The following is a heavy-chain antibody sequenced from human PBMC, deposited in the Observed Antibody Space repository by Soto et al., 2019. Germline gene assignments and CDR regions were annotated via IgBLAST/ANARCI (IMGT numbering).Heavy chain of an antibody. CDR1: GYTFTGYY. CDR2: INPNSGGT. D-gene: IGHD1-26*01. V-gene: IGHV1-2*04. J-gene: IGHJ3*02. Sequence: QVQLVQSGAEVKKPGASVKVSCKASGYTFTGYYMHWVRQAPGQGLEWMGWINPNSGGTNYAQKFQGWVAMTMDTSISTAYMERSRLGSDDTAVYYCARDGIVGATFDAFDIWGQGTMVTVSS. CDR3: ARDGIVGATFDAFDI.